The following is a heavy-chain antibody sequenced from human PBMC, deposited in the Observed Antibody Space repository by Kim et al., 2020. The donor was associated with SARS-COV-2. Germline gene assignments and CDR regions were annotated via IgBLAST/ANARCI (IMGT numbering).Heavy chain of an antibody. Sequence: SVKVSCKASGGTFSSYTISWVRQAPGQGLEWMGRIIPILGIANYAQKFQGRVTITADKSTSTAYMELSSLRSEDTAVYYCARDKFEYSYGYNYYYGMDVWGQGTTVTVSS. V-gene: IGHV1-69*04. J-gene: IGHJ6*02. CDR3: ARDKFEYSYGYNYYYGMDV. CDR2: IIPILGIA. D-gene: IGHD5-18*01. CDR1: GGTFSSYT.